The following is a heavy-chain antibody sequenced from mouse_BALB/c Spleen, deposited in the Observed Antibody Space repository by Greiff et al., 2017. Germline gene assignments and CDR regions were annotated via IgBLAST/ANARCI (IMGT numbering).Heavy chain of an antibody. CDR3: TATATRAWFAY. Sequence: EVKLVESGGGLVKPGGSLKLSCAASGFTFSSYTMSWVRQTPEKRLEWVATISSGGSYTYYPDSVKGRFTISRDNAKNTLYLQMSSLKSEDTAMYYCTATATRAWFAYWGQGTLVTVSA. CDR2: ISSGGSYT. D-gene: IGHD1-2*01. J-gene: IGHJ3*01. V-gene: IGHV5-6-4*01. CDR1: GFTFSSYT.